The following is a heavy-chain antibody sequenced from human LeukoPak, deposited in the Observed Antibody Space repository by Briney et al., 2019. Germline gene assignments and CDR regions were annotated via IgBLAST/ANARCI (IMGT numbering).Heavy chain of an antibody. Sequence: PGGSLRLSCAASGFTFSSYEMNWVRQAPGKGLEWVSYISSSSSTIYYADSVKGRFTISRDNAKNSLYLQMNSLRAEDTAVYYCARGEVWGSYRFHSHFDYWGQGTLVTVSS. CDR1: GFTFSSYE. CDR3: ARGEVWGSYRFHSHFDY. J-gene: IGHJ4*02. D-gene: IGHD3-16*02. V-gene: IGHV3-48*03. CDR2: ISSSSSTI.